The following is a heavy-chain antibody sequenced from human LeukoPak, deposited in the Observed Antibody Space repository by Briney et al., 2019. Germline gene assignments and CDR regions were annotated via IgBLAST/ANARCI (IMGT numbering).Heavy chain of an antibody. V-gene: IGHV3-74*01. Sequence: GGSLRLSCAASGFTFSSYWMHWVRQAPGKGLVWVSRINSDGSSTSYADSVKGRFTISRDNAKNSLYLQMNSLRAEDTAVYYCARDRGSGSYGHHFDYWGQGALVTVSS. J-gene: IGHJ4*02. CDR3: ARDRGSGSYGHHFDY. CDR1: GFTFSSYW. D-gene: IGHD3-10*01. CDR2: INSDGSST.